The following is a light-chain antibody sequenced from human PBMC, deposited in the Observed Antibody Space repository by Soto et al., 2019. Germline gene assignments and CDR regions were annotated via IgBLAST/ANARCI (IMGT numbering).Light chain of an antibody. CDR2: DVT. V-gene: IGLV2-11*01. Sequence: QSALTQPRSVSGSPGQSVTISCTGTSSDVGGYNYVSWYQLHPGKAPKLMIYDVTKRPSGVPDRFSASKSGNTASLTISGLQAEDEADYYCCSYAGSYNYVFGTGTKVTVL. J-gene: IGLJ1*01. CDR3: CSYAGSYNYV. CDR1: SSDVGGYNY.